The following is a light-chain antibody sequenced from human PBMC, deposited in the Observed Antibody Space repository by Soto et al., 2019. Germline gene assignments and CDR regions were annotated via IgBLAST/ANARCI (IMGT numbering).Light chain of an antibody. CDR1: HSISGW. V-gene: IGKV1-5*01. CDR2: DAA. CDR3: QQYKSYPWT. Sequence: ILMTHVPSTLPASLRDRVTMPCRASHSISGWLAWFQQKPGKAPELLIYDAADLESGVSSRFSGSGAAAEFILTISDLQHDDGVTYYCQQYKSYPWTFGQGTKVDIK. J-gene: IGKJ1*01.